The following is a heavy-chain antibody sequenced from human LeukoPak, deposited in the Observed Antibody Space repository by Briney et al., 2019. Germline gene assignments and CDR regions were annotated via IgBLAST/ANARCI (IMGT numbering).Heavy chain of an antibody. CDR2: ISSGGSTI. Sequence: GGSLRLSCAASGFTLDTYSMNWVRQAPGKGLEWVSYISSGGSTIYYADSVRGRFTISRDNAKNSLYLQMDSLRDEDTAVYYCAREPPGNYDSSGYYYAHFDYWGQGTLVTVSS. J-gene: IGHJ4*02. CDR1: GFTLDTYS. CDR3: AREPPGNYDSSGYYYAHFDY. V-gene: IGHV3-48*02. D-gene: IGHD3-22*01.